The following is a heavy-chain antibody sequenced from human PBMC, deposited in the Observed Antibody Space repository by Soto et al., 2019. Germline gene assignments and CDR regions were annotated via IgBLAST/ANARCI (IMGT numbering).Heavy chain of an antibody. J-gene: IGHJ4*02. CDR3: ASRDSSGWSWGFDY. Sequence: GGSLRLSCAASGFTFSDYYMSWIRQAPGKGLEWVSYISSSGSTIYYADSVKGRFTISRDNAKNSLYLQMNSLRAEDTAVYYCASRDSSGWSWGFDYWGQGTLVTVSS. CDR1: GFTFSDYY. D-gene: IGHD6-19*01. CDR2: ISSSGSTI. V-gene: IGHV3-11*01.